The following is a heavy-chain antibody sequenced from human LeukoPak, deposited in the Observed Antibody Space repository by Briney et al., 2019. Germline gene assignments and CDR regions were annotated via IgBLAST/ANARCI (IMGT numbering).Heavy chain of an antibody. CDR1: GFTFSSYS. CDR3: ARDDSSGYWSTWIFDY. J-gene: IGHJ4*02. D-gene: IGHD3-22*01. V-gene: IGHV3-21*01. CDR2: ISSSSSYI. Sequence: PGGSLRLSGAASGFTFSSYSMTWVRQAPGKGLEWVSSISSSSSYIYYADSVKGRFTISRDNAKNSLYLQMNSLRAEDTAVYYCARDDSSGYWSTWIFDYWGQGTLVTVSS.